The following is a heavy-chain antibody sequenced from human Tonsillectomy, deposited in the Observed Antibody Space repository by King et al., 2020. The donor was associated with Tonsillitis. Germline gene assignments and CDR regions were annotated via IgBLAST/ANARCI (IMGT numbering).Heavy chain of an antibody. CDR2: IWDDGNNK. J-gene: IGHJ6*02. Sequence: VQLVESGGGVVQPGRSLRLSCAASGFTFSSYGMHWVRQAPGKGLEWVAVIWDDGNNKYYRDSVKGRFTISRDNSKNRMNLQMNSLRAEDTAVYYCASCLSGTKYYYYYGLDVWGQGTTVTVSS. CDR3: ASCLSGTKYYYYYGLDV. V-gene: IGHV3-33*01. D-gene: IGHD2-8*01. CDR1: GFTFSSYG.